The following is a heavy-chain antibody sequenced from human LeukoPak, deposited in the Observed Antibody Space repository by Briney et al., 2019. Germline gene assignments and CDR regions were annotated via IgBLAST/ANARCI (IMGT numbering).Heavy chain of an antibody. CDR3: TRRRFGTSDWDY. J-gene: IGHJ4*02. CDR1: GASISDSSYY. Sequence: PSETLSLTCSVSGASISDSSYYWGWIRQSPGKGLEWIGNVYYSGTTYYNPSLKSRVTISVDSSKTQFSLKLHSAAAADTAVYYCTRRRFGTSDWDYWGQGILVTVSS. V-gene: IGHV4-39*01. D-gene: IGHD3/OR15-3a*01. CDR2: VYYSGTT.